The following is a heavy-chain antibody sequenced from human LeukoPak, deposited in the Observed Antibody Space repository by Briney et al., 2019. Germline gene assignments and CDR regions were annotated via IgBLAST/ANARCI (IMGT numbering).Heavy chain of an antibody. V-gene: IGHV2-5*01. CDR1: XXXLXXXXXX. J-gene: IGHJ4*02. CDR3: AHLDDYGLTIFDY. D-gene: IGHD4-17*01. CDR2: IYXNDDX. Sequence: SGPTLVKPTQTLXXACXFXXXXLXXXXXXXXXXRXXPXXXXXXXALIYXNDDXRYSPSLKSRLTITKDTSKNQVVLTMTNMDPVDTATYYCAHLDDYGLTIFDYWGQGTLVTVSS.